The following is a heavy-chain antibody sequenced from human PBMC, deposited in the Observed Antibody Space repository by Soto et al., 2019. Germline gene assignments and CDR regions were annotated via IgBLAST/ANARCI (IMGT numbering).Heavy chain of an antibody. D-gene: IGHD4-17*01. CDR1: GFTFNSFA. CDR3: ARRMVYGGNSFDN. V-gene: IGHV3-23*01. CDR2: IVGSGGIK. J-gene: IGHJ4*02. Sequence: PGGSLRLSCDASGFTFNSFAMNWVCQAPGKGLEWVSSIVGSGGIKSYADSVKGRFTISRDNSKNTLSLQMNSLRAEDTAVYYCARRMVYGGNSFDNWGQGTLVTVSS.